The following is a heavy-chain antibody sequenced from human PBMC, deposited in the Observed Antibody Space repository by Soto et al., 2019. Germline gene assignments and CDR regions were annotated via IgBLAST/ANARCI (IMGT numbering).Heavy chain of an antibody. J-gene: IGHJ6*04. CDR1: GGTFSSYA. D-gene: IGHD2-21*02. CDR2: IIPIFGTA. CDR3: ARGGGWVVTAALYYYYGMDV. V-gene: IGHV1-69*13. Sequence: SVKVSCKASGGTFSSYAISWVRQAPGQGLEWMGGIIPIFGTANYAQKFQGRVTITADESTSTAYMELSSLRSEDTAVYYCARGGGWVVTAALYYYYGMDVWGEGTTVTVSS.